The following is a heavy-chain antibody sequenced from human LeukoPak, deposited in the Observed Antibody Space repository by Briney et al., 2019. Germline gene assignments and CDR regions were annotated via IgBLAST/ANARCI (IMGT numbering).Heavy chain of an antibody. CDR3: ARGLYDILTGYFNIGIPNWFDP. CDR2: MNPNSGNT. D-gene: IGHD3-9*01. V-gene: IGHV1-8*01. Sequence: ASVKVSCKASGYTFTSYDINWVRQATGQGLEWMGWMNPNSGNTGYAQKFQGRVTMTRNTSISTAYMELSGLRSEDTAVYYCARGLYDILTGYFNIGIPNWFDPWGQGTLVTVSS. CDR1: GYTFTSYD. J-gene: IGHJ5*02.